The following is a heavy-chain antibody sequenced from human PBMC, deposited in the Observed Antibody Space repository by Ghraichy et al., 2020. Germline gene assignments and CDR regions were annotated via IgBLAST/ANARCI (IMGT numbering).Heavy chain of an antibody. D-gene: IGHD3-10*01. CDR2: ISGSGGST. Sequence: GGSLRLSCAASGFTFSSYAMSWVRQAPGKGLEWVSAISGSGGSTYYADSVKGRFTISRDNSKNTLYLQMNSLRAEDTAVYYCARDYYGSGSYLSRSDYWGQGTLVTVSS. CDR1: GFTFSSYA. CDR3: ARDYYGSGSYLSRSDY. J-gene: IGHJ4*02. V-gene: IGHV3-23*01.